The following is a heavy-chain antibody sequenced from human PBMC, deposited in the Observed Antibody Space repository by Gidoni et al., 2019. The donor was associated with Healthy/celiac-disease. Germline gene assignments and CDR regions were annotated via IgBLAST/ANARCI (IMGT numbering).Heavy chain of an antibody. CDR2: ISYDGSNK. V-gene: IGHV3-30*18. D-gene: IGHD5-12*01. CDR3: AKDLSGGGNVVDY. Sequence: QVQLVESGGGVVQPGRSLRLSCAASGFTFTSYVMPWVRQAPGKGLEWVEVISYDGSNKYYADSVKCRFTISRDNSKNTLYLQMNSLRAEDTAVYYCAKDLSGGGNVVDYWGQGTLVTVSS. J-gene: IGHJ4*02. CDR1: GFTFTSYV.